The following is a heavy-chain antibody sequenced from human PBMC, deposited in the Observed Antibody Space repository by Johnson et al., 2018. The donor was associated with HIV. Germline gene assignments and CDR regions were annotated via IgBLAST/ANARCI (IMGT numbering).Heavy chain of an antibody. V-gene: IGHV3-30*03. CDR3: ARDRYPRRYFDWLFDVFDF. D-gene: IGHD3-9*01. CDR2: ISYDGSDK. CDR1: GFTFSSYG. J-gene: IGHJ3*01. Sequence: QVQLVESGGGVVQPGRSLRLSCAASGFTFSSYGMHWARQAPGKGLEWVATISYDGSDKYFADSVKGRFTIFRANSKNTLYLQLNSLRAEDTAVYYCARDRYPRRYFDWLFDVFDFWGQGTVVTVSS.